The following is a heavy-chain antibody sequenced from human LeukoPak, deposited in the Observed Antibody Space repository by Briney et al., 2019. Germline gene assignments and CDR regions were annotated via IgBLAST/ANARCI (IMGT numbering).Heavy chain of an antibody. J-gene: IGHJ4*02. CDR3: ARAGYIAARRVYDY. Sequence: PSETLSLTCTVSSGSISTSNYYWSWIRQPPGKGLEWIGEINHSGSTNYNPSLKSRVTISVDTSKNQFSLKLSSVTAADTAVYYCARAGYIAARRVYDYWGQGTLVTVSS. D-gene: IGHD6-6*01. CDR1: SGSISTSNYY. V-gene: IGHV4-39*07. CDR2: INHSGST.